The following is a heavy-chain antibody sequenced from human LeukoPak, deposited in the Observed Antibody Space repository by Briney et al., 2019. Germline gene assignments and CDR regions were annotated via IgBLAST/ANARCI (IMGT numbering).Heavy chain of an antibody. V-gene: IGHV3-23*01. Sequence: GGSLRLSCAASGFTFSSYAMSWVRQAPGKGVGWVSAISGSGGSTYYADSVKGRFTISRDNSKNTLYLQMNSLRAEDTAVYYCAKGQVGYDFWSGYLAYFDYWGQGTLVTVSS. CDR2: ISGSGGST. J-gene: IGHJ4*02. D-gene: IGHD3-3*01. CDR3: AKGQVGYDFWSGYLAYFDY. CDR1: GFTFSSYA.